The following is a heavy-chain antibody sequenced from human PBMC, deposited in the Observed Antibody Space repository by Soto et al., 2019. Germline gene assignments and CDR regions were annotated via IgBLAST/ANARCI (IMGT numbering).Heavy chain of an antibody. Sequence: GGSLRLSCTASGLTFRKNGMSWVRQAPGKGLEWVSSISDSGDTTHYADFVKGRFTISRDNSKNTLYLQMNSLTAEDTAVYYCAKDRWFDPWGQGTLVT. V-gene: IGHV3-23*01. J-gene: IGHJ5*02. CDR1: GLTFRKNG. CDR2: ISDSGDTT. CDR3: AKDRWFDP.